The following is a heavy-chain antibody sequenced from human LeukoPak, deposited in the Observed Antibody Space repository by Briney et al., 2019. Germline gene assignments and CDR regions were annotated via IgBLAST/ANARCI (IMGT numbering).Heavy chain of an antibody. Sequence: GGSLRLSCAASGFTFSDYYVSWVRQAPGKGLEWVSYISSSGSTIYYADSVKGRFTISRDNAKNSLYLQMNSLRAEDTAVYYCASSSWGYIYFDYWGQGTLVTVSS. D-gene: IGHD5-24*01. J-gene: IGHJ4*02. V-gene: IGHV3-11*04. CDR3: ASSSWGYIYFDY. CDR2: ISSSGSTI. CDR1: GFTFSDYY.